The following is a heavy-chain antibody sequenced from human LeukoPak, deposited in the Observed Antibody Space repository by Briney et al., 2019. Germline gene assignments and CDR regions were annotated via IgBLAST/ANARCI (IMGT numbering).Heavy chain of an antibody. CDR2: IYTSGST. D-gene: IGHD3-3*01. CDR1: GGSLSSYY. CDR3: ARHPWNYYYYYMDV. J-gene: IGHJ6*03. V-gene: IGHV4-4*09. Sequence: SETLSLTCTVSGGSLSSYYWSWIRQPPGKGLEWIGYIYTSGSTNYNPSLKSRVTISVDTSKNQFSLKLSSVTAADTAVYYCARHPWNYYYYYMDVWGKGTTVTVSS.